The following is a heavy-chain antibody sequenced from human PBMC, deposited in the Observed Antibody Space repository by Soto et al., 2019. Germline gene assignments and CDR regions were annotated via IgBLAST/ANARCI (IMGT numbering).Heavy chain of an antibody. CDR2: IYYSGST. V-gene: IGHV4-59*01. CDR1: GGSISSYY. J-gene: IGHJ5*02. CDR3: ARVRGLYYYGSGSYYEAYWFDP. D-gene: IGHD3-10*01. Sequence: SETLSLTCTVSGGSISSYYWSWIRQPPGKGLEWIGYIYYSGSTNYNPSLKSRVTISVDTSKNQLSLKMNSLTAADTAVYYCARVRGLYYYGSGSYYEAYWFDPWGQGTLVTVSS.